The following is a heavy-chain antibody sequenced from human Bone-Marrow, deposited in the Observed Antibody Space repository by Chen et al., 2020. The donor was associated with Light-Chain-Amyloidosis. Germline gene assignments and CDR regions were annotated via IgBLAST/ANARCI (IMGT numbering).Heavy chain of an antibody. V-gene: IGHV4-30-2*01. CDR3: ARGNWNDLAFDV. J-gene: IGHJ3*01. Sequence: QLQMQESGSGLVTSSQTLSLTCAVSGVSINSGSFPWNWIRQPLGKGLAWIGYVYQSGSTYYNPSLNSRVTISVDLSENHFSLTLRSLTAADSAVYYCARGNWNDLAFDVWGQGTLVTVSS. D-gene: IGHD1-1*01. CDR1: GVSINSGSFP. CDR2: VYQSGST.